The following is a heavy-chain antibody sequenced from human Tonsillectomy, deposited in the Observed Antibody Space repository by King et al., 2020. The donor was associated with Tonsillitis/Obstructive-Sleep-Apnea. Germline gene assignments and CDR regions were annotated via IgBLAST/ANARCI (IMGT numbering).Heavy chain of an antibody. J-gene: IGHJ6*03. V-gene: IGHV4-59*01. CDR2: IYYTGST. CDR1: GGSLSTYY. CDR3: ARGYYYYYMDV. Sequence: QLQESGPGLVKPSETLSLTCTVSGGSLSTYYWSWIRQPPGKGLEWIGYIYYTGSTNYNPSLKSRVTISVDTPKNQFSLKLSSVTAADTAVYYCARGYYYYYMDVWGKGTTVTVSS.